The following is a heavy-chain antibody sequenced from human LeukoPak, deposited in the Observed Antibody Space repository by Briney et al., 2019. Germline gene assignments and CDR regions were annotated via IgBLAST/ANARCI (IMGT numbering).Heavy chain of an antibody. D-gene: IGHD2/OR15-2a*01. CDR2: SYYSGIT. CDR3: AREGIVRTYDQ. CDR1: GDSISSYY. J-gene: IGHJ4*02. V-gene: IGHV4-59*12. Sequence: SETLSLTCTVSGDSISSYYWYWVRQPPGKELEWIACSYYSGITHYNPSLKSRVTISLDTSKNQFSLRLRSVTAADTAVYYCAREGIVRTYDQWGQGTLVTVSS.